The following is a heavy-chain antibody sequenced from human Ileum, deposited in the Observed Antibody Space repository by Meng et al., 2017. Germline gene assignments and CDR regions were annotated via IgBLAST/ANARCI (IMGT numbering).Heavy chain of an antibody. V-gene: IGHV4-4*02. CDR2: ISQESGRT. J-gene: IGHJ4*02. D-gene: IGHD2-21*01. CDR1: GDSISSRDW. CDR3: VRNEGYSLGD. Sequence: VLLPGPGAGLVKPSGTLSLTCAVSGDSISSRDWWSWVRQPPGKGLEWIGEISQESGRTNYNPSLKSRVTISLDKSKNQFSLNLNSVTAADTAVYYCVRNEGYSLGDWGQGTLVTVSS.